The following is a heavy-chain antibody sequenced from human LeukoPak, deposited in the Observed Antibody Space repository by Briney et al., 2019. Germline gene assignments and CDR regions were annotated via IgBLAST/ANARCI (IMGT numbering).Heavy chain of an antibody. J-gene: IGHJ4*02. Sequence: PGGSLRLSCAASGFTFSSYAMSWVRQAPGKGLEWVSAISGSGGSTYYADSVKGRFTISRDNSKNTLYLQMNSLRAEDTAVYYCASPDPAYYCDSSGYPPFDYWGQGTLVTVSS. D-gene: IGHD3-22*01. CDR2: ISGSGGST. V-gene: IGHV3-23*01. CDR1: GFTFSSYA. CDR3: ASPDPAYYCDSSGYPPFDY.